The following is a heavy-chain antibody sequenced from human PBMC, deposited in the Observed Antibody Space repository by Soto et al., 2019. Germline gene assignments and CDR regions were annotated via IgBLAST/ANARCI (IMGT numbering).Heavy chain of an antibody. CDR1: GGSISNYC. CDR3: ARDRDWNDWLDP. Sequence: PSETLSLTCTVSGGSISNYCWNWIRQSPGKGLEWMGNIYYTGSTKYNPSLQSRVTISVDMSKSQFSLRLSSVTAADTAIYYCARDRDWNDWLDPWGQGILVTVSS. V-gene: IGHV4-59*01. D-gene: IGHD1-1*01. J-gene: IGHJ5*02. CDR2: IYYTGST.